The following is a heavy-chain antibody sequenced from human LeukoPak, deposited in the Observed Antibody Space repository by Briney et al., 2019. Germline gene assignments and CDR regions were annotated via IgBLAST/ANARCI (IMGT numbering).Heavy chain of an antibody. Sequence: GSLRLSCAASGFTFDDYGMHWVRQAPGKGLEWVSLITADGGSAYYADSVKGRFTISRDNRKNSLHLQMNSLRTEDTALYFCAKGHFWSGYYKFDYWGQGALVTVSS. J-gene: IGHJ4*02. CDR3: AKGHFWSGYYKFDY. CDR2: ITADGGSA. V-gene: IGHV3-43*02. D-gene: IGHD3-3*02. CDR1: GFTFDDYG.